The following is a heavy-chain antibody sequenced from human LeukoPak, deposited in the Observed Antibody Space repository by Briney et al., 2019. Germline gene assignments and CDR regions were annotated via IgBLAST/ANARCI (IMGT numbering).Heavy chain of an antibody. CDR1: GYTFTSYG. D-gene: IGHD3-22*01. J-gene: IGHJ3*02. Sequence: GASVKVSCKASGYTFTSYGISWVRQAPGQGLEWMGWISAYNGNTNYAQKLQGRVTMTTDTSTSTAYMELRSLRSDDTAVYYCARDMVITMIAKRLSLLDAFDIWGQGTMVTVSS. CDR2: ISAYNGNT. V-gene: IGHV1-18*01. CDR3: ARDMVITMIAKRLSLLDAFDI.